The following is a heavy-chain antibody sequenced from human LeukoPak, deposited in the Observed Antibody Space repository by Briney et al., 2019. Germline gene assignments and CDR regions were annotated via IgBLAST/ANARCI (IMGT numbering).Heavy chain of an antibody. CDR3: ARAELGYDAFDI. Sequence: PSQTLSLTCTVSGGSISSGGYYWSWIRQPPGKGLEWIGYIYHSGSTYYNPSLKSRVTISVDRSKNQFSLKLSSVTAADTAVYYCARAELGYDAFDIWGQGTMVTVSS. D-gene: IGHD7-27*01. V-gene: IGHV4-30-2*01. J-gene: IGHJ3*02. CDR2: IYHSGST. CDR1: GGSISSGGYY.